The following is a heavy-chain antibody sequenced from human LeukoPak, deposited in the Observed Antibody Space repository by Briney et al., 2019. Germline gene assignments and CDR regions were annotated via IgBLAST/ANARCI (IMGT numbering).Heavy chain of an antibody. J-gene: IGHJ6*03. CDR3: ARDSVAVYYYYMDV. Sequence: GGSLRLSCAAAGFTFSSYWMHWVRQAPGKGLVWVSRINSDGSSTSYADSVKGRFTISRDNAKNTLYLQMNSLRAEDTAVYYCARDSVAVYYYYMDVWGKGTTVTVSS. V-gene: IGHV3-74*01. CDR2: INSDGSST. CDR1: GFTFSSYW.